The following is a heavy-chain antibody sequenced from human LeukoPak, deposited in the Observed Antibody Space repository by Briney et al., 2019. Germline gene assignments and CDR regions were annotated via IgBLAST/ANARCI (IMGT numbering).Heavy chain of an antibody. Sequence: GGSLRLSCAVSGFTFSDYTMNWVRQAPGKGLEWVSYINSGSSAIFYADSVKGRFSISRDNAKNSLYLQMNSLRAEDTAVYYCARDGVAYCGGDCYPPFDYWGQGTLVTVSS. CDR1: GFTFSDYT. V-gene: IGHV3-48*04. CDR2: INSGSSAI. CDR3: ARDGVAYCGGDCYPPFDY. D-gene: IGHD2-21*02. J-gene: IGHJ4*02.